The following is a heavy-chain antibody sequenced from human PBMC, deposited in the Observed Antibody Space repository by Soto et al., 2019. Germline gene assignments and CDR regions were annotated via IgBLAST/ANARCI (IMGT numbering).Heavy chain of an antibody. CDR1: GYTFTSYA. V-gene: IGHV1-3*01. J-gene: IGHJ4*02. D-gene: IGHD4-17*01. CDR3: ARDLATVTTTKLYSASDY. Sequence: ASVKVSCKASGYTFTSYAMNWVRQAPGQRLEWMGWITAGNGNTKYSPRFQGSVTITRDTSASTAYIELGSLRSEYTAVYYCARDLATVTTTKLYSASDYWGQGTLVTVSS. CDR2: ITAGNGNT.